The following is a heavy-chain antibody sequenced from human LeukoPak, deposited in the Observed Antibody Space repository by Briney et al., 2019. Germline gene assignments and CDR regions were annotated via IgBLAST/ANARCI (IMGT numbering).Heavy chain of an antibody. D-gene: IGHD4-17*01. CDR3: ARVSRLRLDPNDVFDI. CDR1: GYTFTSYD. J-gene: IGHJ3*02. V-gene: IGHV1-8*03. Sequence: ASVKVSCKASGYTFTSYDINWVRQATGQGLEWMGWMNPNSGNTGYAQKFQGRVTITRNTSISTAYMELSSLRSDDTAVYYCARVSRLRLDPNDVFDIWGQGTMVTVSS. CDR2: MNPNSGNT.